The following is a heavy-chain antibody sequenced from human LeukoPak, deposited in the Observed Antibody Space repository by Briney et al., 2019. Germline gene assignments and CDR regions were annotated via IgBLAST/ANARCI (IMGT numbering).Heavy chain of an antibody. V-gene: IGHV4-4*07. D-gene: IGHD5-24*01. CDR3: ARGVRDGYNRISDAFDI. Sequence: SETLSLTCTVPGGSISRYNWSWIRQPAGKGQEWIGRIYTRGSTNYNPALKSRVTMPVYTANNQFSLKLSSVTAADTDVYYCARGVRDGYNRISDAFDIWGQGTMVTVSS. CDR1: GGSISRYN. CDR2: IYTRGST. J-gene: IGHJ3*02.